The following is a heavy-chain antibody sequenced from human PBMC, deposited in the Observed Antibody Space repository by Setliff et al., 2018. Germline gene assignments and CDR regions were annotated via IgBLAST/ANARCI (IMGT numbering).Heavy chain of an antibody. J-gene: IGHJ4*02. CDR3: ARDKGVISLDY. D-gene: IGHD3-16*02. V-gene: IGHV3-30*02. CDR2: IRNDGSSQ. CDR1: GFTFSSYG. Sequence: GGSLRLSCAASGFTFSSYGMHWVRQAPGKGLEWVTFIRNDGSSQYYADSVKGRFTVSRDNSRNTLYLDMNSLRGEDTAVYYCARDKGVISLDYWGQGTLVTVSS.